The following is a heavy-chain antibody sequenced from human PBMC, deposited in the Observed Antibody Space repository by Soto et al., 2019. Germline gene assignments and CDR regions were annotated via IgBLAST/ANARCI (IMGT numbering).Heavy chain of an antibody. CDR2: ITNRGTHT. Sequence: EVQLVESGGCLVKPGESLRLSCAASGFSFSSYTMNWVRQAPGKGLQWVSSITNRGTHTYSADSVKGRFTISRDNDKNSLYLQMNNLRAEDTAIYFCARAHEVAWFDSWGLGTLVTVTS. J-gene: IGHJ5*01. D-gene: IGHD2-15*01. CDR3: ARAHEVAWFDS. V-gene: IGHV3-21*01. CDR1: GFSFSSYT.